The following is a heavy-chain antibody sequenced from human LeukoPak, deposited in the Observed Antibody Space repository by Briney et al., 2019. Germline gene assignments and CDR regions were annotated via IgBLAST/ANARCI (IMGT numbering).Heavy chain of an antibody. D-gene: IGHD3-22*01. V-gene: IGHV3-48*01. CDR2: ISSSSSTI. Sequence: GGSLRLSCAASGFTFSSYSMNWVRQAPGKGLEWVSYISSSSSTIYYADSVKGRFTISRDNSKNTLYLQMNSLRAEDTAVYYCARGSSSYDSSGYRFDYWGQGTLVTVSS. CDR3: ARGSSSYDSSGYRFDY. J-gene: IGHJ4*02. CDR1: GFTFSSYS.